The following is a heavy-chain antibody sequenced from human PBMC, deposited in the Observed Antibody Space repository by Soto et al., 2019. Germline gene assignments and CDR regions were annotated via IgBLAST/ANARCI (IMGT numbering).Heavy chain of an antibody. CDR3: ARGVCSSTSCYSIGWFDP. D-gene: IGHD2-2*01. V-gene: IGHV4-59*01. J-gene: IGHJ5*02. CDR1: GGSISSYY. CDR2: IYYSGST. Sequence: TSETLSLTCTVSGGSISSYYWSWIRQPPGKGPEWIGYIYYSGSTNYNPSLKSRVTISVDTSKNQFSLKLSSVTAADTAVYYCARGVCSSTSCYSIGWFDPWGQGTLVTVSS.